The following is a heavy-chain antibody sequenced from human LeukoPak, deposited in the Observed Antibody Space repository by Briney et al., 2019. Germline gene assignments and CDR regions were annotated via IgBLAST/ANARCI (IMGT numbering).Heavy chain of an antibody. CDR3: ARECYDILTGYFLFDY. D-gene: IGHD3-9*01. Sequence: GGSLRLSCAASGFTFSSYWMSWVRQAPGKGLEWVANIKQDGSEKYYVDSVEGRFTISRDNAKNSLYLQMNSLRAEDTAVYYCARECYDILTGYFLFDYWGQGTLVTVSS. V-gene: IGHV3-7*03. CDR2: IKQDGSEK. J-gene: IGHJ4*02. CDR1: GFTFSSYW.